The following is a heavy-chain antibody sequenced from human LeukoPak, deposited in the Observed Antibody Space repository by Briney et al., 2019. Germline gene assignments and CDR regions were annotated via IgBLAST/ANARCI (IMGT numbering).Heavy chain of an antibody. Sequence: KPGESLRISCKGSGYSFTSYWISWVRQMPGKGLEWMGRIDPSDSYTNYSPSFQGHVTISADKSISTAYLQWSSLKASDTAMYYGARRQLEYYYGSGSPAGGMDVWGKGTTVTVSS. D-gene: IGHD3-10*01. J-gene: IGHJ6*04. CDR1: GYSFTSYW. V-gene: IGHV5-10-1*01. CDR3: ARRQLEYYYGSGSPAGGMDV. CDR2: IDPSDSYT.